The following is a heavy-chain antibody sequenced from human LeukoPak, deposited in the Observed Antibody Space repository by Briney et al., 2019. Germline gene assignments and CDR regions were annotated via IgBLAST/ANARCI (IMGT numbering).Heavy chain of an antibody. J-gene: IGHJ6*03. D-gene: IGHD3-22*01. V-gene: IGHV1-46*01. Sequence: VASVKVSCKASGYTFTSSYMHWVRQAPGQGLQWMRIINPSGGSTSYAQKFQGRVTMTRDMSTSTVYMELSSLRSEDTAVYYCARDGPRTTYYYDSSGYRWAMDVWGKGTTVTVSS. CDR2: INPSGGST. CDR3: ARDGPRTTYYYDSSGYRWAMDV. CDR1: GYTFTSSY.